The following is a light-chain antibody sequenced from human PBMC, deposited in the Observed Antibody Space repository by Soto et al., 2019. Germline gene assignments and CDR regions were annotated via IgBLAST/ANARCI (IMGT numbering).Light chain of an antibody. J-gene: IGLJ1*01. CDR2: EVS. V-gene: IGLV2-14*01. CDR1: ISDIGSHNY. Sequence: QSSLTQPSSWSGSPGQSITISCTGTISDIGSHNYVSWYQQHPGKAPKVMIYEVSNRPSGVSNRFSGSKSGNTASLTISGLQAEDEADYYCSSYTVTSVTIYVFGTGTKVNVL. CDR3: SSYTVTSVTIYV.